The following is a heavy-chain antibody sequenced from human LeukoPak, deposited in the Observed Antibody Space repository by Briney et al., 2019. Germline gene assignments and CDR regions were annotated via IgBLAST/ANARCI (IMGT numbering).Heavy chain of an antibody. CDR2: IYYSGST. V-gene: IGHV4-39*01. CDR1: GVSISSSDFY. CDR3: ATSLRDYGDYVTDY. D-gene: IGHD4-17*01. Sequence: SETLSLTCSVSGVSISSSDFYWGWIRQPPGKGLEWIGTIYYSGSTYYNPSLKSRVTISVDTSKNQFSLKLSSVTAADTAVYYCATSLRDYGDYVTDYWGQGTLVTVSS. J-gene: IGHJ4*02.